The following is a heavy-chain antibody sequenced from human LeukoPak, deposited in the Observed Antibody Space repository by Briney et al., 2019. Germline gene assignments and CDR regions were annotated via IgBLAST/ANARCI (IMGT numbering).Heavy chain of an antibody. CDR3: ARHFWQNYDAFDI. D-gene: IGHD3-3*01. CDR1: GGSISSYY. V-gene: IGHV4-59*08. CDR2: IYYSGST. Sequence: PSETLSLTCTVSGGSISSYYWSWIRQPPGKGLEWIGYIYYSGSTNYNPSLKSRVSISVDTSKNQFSLKLSSVTPADTAVYYCARHFWQNYDAFDIWGQGTMVTVSS. J-gene: IGHJ3*02.